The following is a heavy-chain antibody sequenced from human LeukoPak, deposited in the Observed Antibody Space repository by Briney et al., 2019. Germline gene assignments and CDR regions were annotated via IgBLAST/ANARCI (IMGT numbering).Heavy chain of an antibody. D-gene: IGHD3-22*01. Sequence: AGGSLRLSCAASGFTFSSYWMHWVRQAPGKGLVWVSRINSDGSSTSYADSVKGRFTISRDNAKNTLYLQMNSLRAEDTAVYFCAKRGVVIRVILVGFHKEAYYFDSWGQGALVTVSS. V-gene: IGHV3-74*01. CDR3: AKRGVVIRVILVGFHKEAYYFDS. CDR1: GFTFSSYW. J-gene: IGHJ4*02. CDR2: INSDGSST.